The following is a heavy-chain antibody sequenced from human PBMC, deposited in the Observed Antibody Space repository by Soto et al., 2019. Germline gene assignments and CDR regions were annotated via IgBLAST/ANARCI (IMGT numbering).Heavy chain of an antibody. Sequence: GGSLRLSCAASGFTFSSYAMHWVRQAPGKGLEWVAVISYDGSNKYYADSVKGRFTISRDNSKNTLYLQMNSLRAEDTAVYYCARDRSFGGDYKLTTVLYYYYGMDVWGQGTTVTVSS. CDR2: ISYDGSNK. D-gene: IGHD4-17*01. V-gene: IGHV3-30-3*01. CDR1: GFTFSSYA. CDR3: ARDRSFGGDYKLTTVLYYYYGMDV. J-gene: IGHJ6*02.